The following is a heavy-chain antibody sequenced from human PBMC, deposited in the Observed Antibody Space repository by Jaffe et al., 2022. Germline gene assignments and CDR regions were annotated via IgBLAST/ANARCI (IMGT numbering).Heavy chain of an antibody. J-gene: IGHJ4*02. CDR2: ISSSSSYI. CDR3: ARDGALQGPYLGEVDY. D-gene: IGHD3-16*01. Sequence: EVQLVESGGGLVKPGGSLRLSCAASGFTFSSYSMNWVRQAPGKGLEWVSSISSSSSYIYYADSVKGRFTISRDNAKNSLYLQMNSLRAEDTAVYYCARDGALQGPYLGEVDYWGQGTLVTVSS. CDR1: GFTFSSYS. V-gene: IGHV3-21*01.